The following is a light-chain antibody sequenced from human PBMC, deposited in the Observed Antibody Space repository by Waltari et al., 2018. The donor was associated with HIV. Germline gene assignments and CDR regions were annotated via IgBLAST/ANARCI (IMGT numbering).Light chain of an antibody. CDR1: SPNIGGTT. V-gene: IGLV1-44*01. CDR3: ASRDDSLNGPV. Sequence: QSVLTQPPSASGTPGQRVTISCSGSSPNIGGTTVNWYQHLPGTAPKLLIYINHQRPSGVPDRFSGSKSGTSASLAISGLQSEDEADYYCASRDDSLNGPVFGRGTKLTVL. J-gene: IGLJ2*01. CDR2: INH.